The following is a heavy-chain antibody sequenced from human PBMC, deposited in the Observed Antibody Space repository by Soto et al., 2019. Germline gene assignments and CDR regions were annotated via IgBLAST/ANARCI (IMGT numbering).Heavy chain of an antibody. D-gene: IGHD2-15*01. J-gene: IGHJ1*01. Sequence: PGGSLRLSCAASGFTFSSYAMSWVRQAPGKGLEWVSAISGSGGSTYYADSVKGRFTISRDNSKNTLYLQMNSLRAEDTAVYYCAKTLYCSGGSCYGRFLAEYFQHWGQGTLVTVSS. CDR3: AKTLYCSGGSCYGRFLAEYFQH. CDR1: GFTFSSYA. CDR2: ISGSGGST. V-gene: IGHV3-23*01.